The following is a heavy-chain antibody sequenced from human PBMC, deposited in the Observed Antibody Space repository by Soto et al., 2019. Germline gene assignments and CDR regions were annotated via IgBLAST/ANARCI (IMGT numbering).Heavy chain of an antibody. J-gene: IGHJ6*02. V-gene: IGHV4-34*01. CDR3: ARGTLEQGYYYYYGMDV. CDR2: INHSGST. CDR1: GGSFSGYY. Sequence: SETLSLTCAVYGGSFSGYYWSWIRQPPGKGLEWIGEINHSGSTNYNPSLKSRVTISVDTSKNQFSLKLSSVTAADTAVYYCARGTLEQGYYYYYGMDVWGQGTTVTVS. D-gene: IGHD1-1*01.